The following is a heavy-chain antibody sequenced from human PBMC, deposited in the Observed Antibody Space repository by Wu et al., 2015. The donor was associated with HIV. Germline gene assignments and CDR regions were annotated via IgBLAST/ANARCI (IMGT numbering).Heavy chain of an antibody. J-gene: IGHJ5*02. CDR1: GGTFSSYA. V-gene: IGHV1-69*13. CDR3: ARGGRVDYYGSGSPGYEGWFDP. D-gene: IGHD3-10*01. CDR2: IIPIFGTA. Sequence: QVQLVQSGAEVKKPGSSVKVSCKASGGTFSSYAISWVRQAPGQGLEWMGRIIPIFGTANYAQKFQGRVTITADESTSTAYMELSSLRSEDTAVYYCARGGRVDYYGSGSPGYEGWFDPWGQGTLVTVSS.